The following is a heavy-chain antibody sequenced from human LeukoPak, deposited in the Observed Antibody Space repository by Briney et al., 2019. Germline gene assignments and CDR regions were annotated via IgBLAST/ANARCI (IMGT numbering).Heavy chain of an antibody. V-gene: IGHV1-8*01. Sequence: SSVKVSSKASGYTFTSYDINWVRQATGQGLEWMGWMNPNSGNTGYAQKFQGRVTVTRNTSISTAYMELSSLRSEGTAVYYCARLRSSRRTHNWFDPWGQGTLVTVSS. CDR2: MNPNSGNT. J-gene: IGHJ5*02. CDR3: ARLRSSRRTHNWFDP. D-gene: IGHD6-13*01. CDR1: GYTFTSYD.